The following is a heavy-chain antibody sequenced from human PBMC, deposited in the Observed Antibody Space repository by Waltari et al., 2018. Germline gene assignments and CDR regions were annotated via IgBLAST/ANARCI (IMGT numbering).Heavy chain of an antibody. CDR1: GGSTSSVGYY. Sequence: QVQLQESGPGLVKPSETLSLTCTVSGGSTSSVGYYWTWIRQHPGKGLEWIGYIYYSGTTYYNPSLKSRVTMSVDTSKNQFSLKLSSVTAADTAIYYCARNYGYYFDYWGQGTLVTVSS. CDR2: IYYSGTT. V-gene: IGHV4-31*03. CDR3: ARNYGYYFDY. J-gene: IGHJ4*02. D-gene: IGHD4-4*01.